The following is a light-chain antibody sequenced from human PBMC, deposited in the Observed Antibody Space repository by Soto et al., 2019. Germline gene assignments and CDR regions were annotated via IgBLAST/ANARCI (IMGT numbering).Light chain of an antibody. J-gene: IGKJ3*01. Sequence: DIQMTQSPSSLSASVGDRVTITFRASQSISSYLNWYQQKPGKAPKLLIYAASTLESGVPSRFSGSGSGTDFTLTISSLQPEDFASYSCQQSYTTPITFGPGTKVDIK. CDR2: AAS. V-gene: IGKV1-39*01. CDR1: QSISSY. CDR3: QQSYTTPIT.